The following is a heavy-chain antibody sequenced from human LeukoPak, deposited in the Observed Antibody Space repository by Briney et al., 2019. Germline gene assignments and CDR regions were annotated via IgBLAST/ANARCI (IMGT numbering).Heavy chain of an antibody. CDR2: ISAYNGNT. J-gene: IGHJ4*02. Sequence: ASVKVSCKASGYTFTSYGISWVRQAPGQGLEWMGWISAYNGNTNYAQKLQGRVTMTTDTSTSTAYMELRSLRSDDTAVYYCARDCDYYDSSGYFAPCYFDYWGQGTLVTVSS. CDR1: GYTFTSYG. D-gene: IGHD3-22*01. V-gene: IGHV1-18*01. CDR3: ARDCDYYDSSGYFAPCYFDY.